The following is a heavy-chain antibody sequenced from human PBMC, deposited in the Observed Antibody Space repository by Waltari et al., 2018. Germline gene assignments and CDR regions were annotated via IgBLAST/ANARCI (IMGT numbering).Heavy chain of an antibody. CDR1: GFTFSTNA. CDR3: AKNWRDQNPCYDY. D-gene: IGHD2-21*01. J-gene: IGHJ4*02. CDR2: ISGSSGSK. V-gene: IGHV3-23*01. Sequence: EVQLLESGGGLVQPGGSLRLSCAASGFTFSTNAMTWVRQAPGKGLEWVSAISGSSGSKYDADSVKGRFSVSRDNSKNTLYLQMNNLRAEDTALYYCAKNWRDQNPCYDYWGQGTLVTVSS.